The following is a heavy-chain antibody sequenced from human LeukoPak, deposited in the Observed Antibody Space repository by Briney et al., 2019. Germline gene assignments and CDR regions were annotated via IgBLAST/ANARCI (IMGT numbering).Heavy chain of an antibody. J-gene: IGHJ4*02. CDR1: GFVFSSFS. D-gene: IGHD4-17*01. CDR2: ISSASSGI. CDR3: ARALYGTNGNFDY. V-gene: IGHV3-48*04. Sequence: GGSLRLSCAASGFVFSSFSMNWVRQAPGKGLEWVSYISSASSGIYYADSVKGRFTISRDNAKNSVYLQMNSLRAEDTAVYYCARALYGTNGNFDYWGQGTLVTVSS.